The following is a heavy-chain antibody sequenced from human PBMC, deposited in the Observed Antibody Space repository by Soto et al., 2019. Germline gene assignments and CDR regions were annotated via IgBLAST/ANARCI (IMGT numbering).Heavy chain of an antibody. CDR3: ARHYSHESAQLLWFGEPQFDP. D-gene: IGHD3-10*01. J-gene: IGHJ5*02. CDR2: IYYNGNT. Sequence: QVQLQESGPGLVKPSETLSLTCTVSGGSISRYYWSWIRQPPGRGLEWIGHIYYNGNTNYNPALKSCSIISVETSKNKFSMKLSSVTAADTAVYYCARHYSHESAQLLWFGEPQFDPWGQGTLVTVSS. V-gene: IGHV4-59*08. CDR1: GGSISRYY.